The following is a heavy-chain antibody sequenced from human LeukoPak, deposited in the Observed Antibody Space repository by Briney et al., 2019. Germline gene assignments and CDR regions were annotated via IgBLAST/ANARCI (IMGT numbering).Heavy chain of an antibody. CDR2: IYYSGST. J-gene: IGHJ4*02. V-gene: IGHV4-39*01. D-gene: IGHD6-19*01. Sequence: PSETLSLTCTVSGGSISSSSYYWGWIRQPPGKGLEWIGSIYYSGSTYYNPSLKSRVTISVDTSKNQFSLKLSSVTAADTAVYYCARRGSSGFLYYFDYWGQGILVTVSS. CDR3: ARRGSSGFLYYFDY. CDR1: GGSISSSSYY.